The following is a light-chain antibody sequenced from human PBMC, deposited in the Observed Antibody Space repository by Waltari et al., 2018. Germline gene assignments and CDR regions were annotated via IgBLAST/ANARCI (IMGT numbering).Light chain of an antibody. CDR3: HSAYSGPGRV. CDR2: KTT. J-gene: IGLJ3*02. CDR1: LLSADF. V-gene: IGLV3-25*03. Sequence: SYELTQPPSVSVSPGQPARITCSGELLSADFVYWYQHRSGQAPVMIIYKTTERPSGVPERFSGSKSGATVTLTIRGVQSEDEADYYCHSAYSGPGRVFGGGTKLTVL.